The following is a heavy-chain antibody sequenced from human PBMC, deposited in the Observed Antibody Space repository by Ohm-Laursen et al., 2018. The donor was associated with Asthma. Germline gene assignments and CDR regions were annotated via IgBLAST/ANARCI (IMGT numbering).Heavy chain of an antibody. J-gene: IGHJ4*02. CDR3: ARDRSRLFCSSTSCYAGPFDY. CDR2: ISSAETYK. V-gene: IGHV3-30*04. D-gene: IGHD2-2*01. Sequence: SLRLSCTASGFTFSIYALHWVRQAPGKGLEWVAIISSAETYKNYANSVKGRFTISRDNSKNTLYLQMNSLRAEDTAVYYCARDRSRLFCSSTSCYAGPFDYWGQGTLVTVSS. CDR1: GFTFSIYA.